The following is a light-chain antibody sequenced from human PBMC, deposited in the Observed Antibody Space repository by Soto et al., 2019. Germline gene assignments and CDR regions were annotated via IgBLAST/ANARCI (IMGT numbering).Light chain of an antibody. V-gene: IGLV2-14*01. Sequence: QSVLTQPASVSGSPGQSVTISCTGTSSDVGGYDYVSWYQQHPGTAPKLILYEVNNRPSGVSNRFSGSKSGNTASLIISGLQTEDEANYYCSAYTTSNNLIFGTGTRSPS. CDR1: SSDVGGYDY. J-gene: IGLJ1*01. CDR3: SAYTTSNNLI. CDR2: EVN.